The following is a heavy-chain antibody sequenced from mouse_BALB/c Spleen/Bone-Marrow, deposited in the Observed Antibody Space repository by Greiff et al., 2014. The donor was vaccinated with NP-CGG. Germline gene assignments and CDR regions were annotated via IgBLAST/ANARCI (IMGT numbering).Heavy chain of an antibody. D-gene: IGHD4-1*01. CDR3: TVNWETY. J-gene: IGHJ3*01. CDR1: GFTFSSHW. V-gene: IGHV6-3*01. Sequence: EVNLVESGGGLVQPGGSMKLSCVASGFTFSSHWMSWVRQSPEKGLEWVAEIRLKSDNYATHYAESVNGKFTISRDDSKGRLYLQMNSLRVEDTGVYYCTVNWETYWGQGTLVTASA. CDR2: IRLKSDNYAT.